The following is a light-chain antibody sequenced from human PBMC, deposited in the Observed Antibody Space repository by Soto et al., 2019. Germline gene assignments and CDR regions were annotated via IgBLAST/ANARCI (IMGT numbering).Light chain of an antibody. CDR2: HVS. Sequence: EIVWTQSPVTLSLSPGERATLSCGASQSVSSMYLAWYQQKPGLAPRLLIYHVSNRATGIPDRFSGGGCGTDFTLTISRLEPEDFAVYYCQQFGPSLTFGGGTKVEIK. J-gene: IGKJ4*01. CDR3: QQFGPSLT. CDR1: QSVSSMY. V-gene: IGKV3D-20*01.